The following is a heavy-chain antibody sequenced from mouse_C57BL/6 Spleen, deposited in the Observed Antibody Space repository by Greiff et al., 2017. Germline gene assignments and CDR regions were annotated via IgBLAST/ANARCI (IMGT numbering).Heavy chain of an antibody. Sequence: QVQLKQSGAELVRPGASVTLSCKASGYTFTDYEMHWVKQTPVHGLEWIGAIDPETGGTAYNQKFKGKAILTADKSSSTAYMELRSLTSEDSAVYYCTRFSDGYYFFYAMDYWGQGTSVTVSS. V-gene: IGHV1-15*01. CDR1: GYTFTDYE. CDR3: TRFSDGYYFFYAMDY. J-gene: IGHJ4*01. D-gene: IGHD2-3*01. CDR2: IDPETGGT.